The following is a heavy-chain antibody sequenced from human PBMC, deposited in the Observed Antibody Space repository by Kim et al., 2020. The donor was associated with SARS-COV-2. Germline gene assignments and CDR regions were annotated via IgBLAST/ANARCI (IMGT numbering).Heavy chain of an antibody. CDR2: IYTSGST. J-gene: IGHJ2*01. CDR3: ARETGVEMATMVNWYFDL. Sequence: SETLSLTCTVSGGSISSYYWSWIRQPAGKGLEWIGRIYTSGSTNYNPSLKSRVTMSVDTSKNQFSLKLSSVTAADTAVYYCARETGVEMATMVNWYFDLWGRGTLVTVSS. V-gene: IGHV4-4*07. CDR1: GGSISSYY. D-gene: IGHD2-8*01.